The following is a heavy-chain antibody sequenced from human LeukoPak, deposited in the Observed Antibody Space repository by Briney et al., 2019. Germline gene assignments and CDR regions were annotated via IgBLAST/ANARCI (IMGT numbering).Heavy chain of an antibody. J-gene: IGHJ4*02. V-gene: IGHV3-7*01. Sequence: GGSLRLSCAATGFIFSNYWMGWVRQAPGEGREWVANINEEGSEKYYVDSVKGRLHISRDNAKNALYLQMNILRAEDTAVFSCLSGPGHCGQGTLVTVSS. CDR1: GFIFSNYW. CDR3: LSGPGH. CDR2: INEEGSEK.